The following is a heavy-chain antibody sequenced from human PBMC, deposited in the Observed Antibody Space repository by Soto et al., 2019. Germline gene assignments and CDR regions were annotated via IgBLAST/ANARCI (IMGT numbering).Heavy chain of an antibody. V-gene: IGHV6-1*01. CDR3: ARESWATLTNVYSYGTEV. CDR1: GDIVSSISAA. Sequence: PSQTLSLTCAISGDIVSSISAAWTWIRQSPSRVLEWLGRTYYRSEWYNDYAVSVKRRITIKPDTSRNQFSLQLNSVTPVDTAVYYCARESWATLTNVYSYGTEVWGQGTAVTVSS. CDR2: TYYRSEWYN. D-gene: IGHD7-27*01. J-gene: IGHJ6*02.